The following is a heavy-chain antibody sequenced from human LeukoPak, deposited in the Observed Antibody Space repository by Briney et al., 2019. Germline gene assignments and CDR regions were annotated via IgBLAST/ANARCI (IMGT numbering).Heavy chain of an antibody. CDR2: IKEDGSEK. V-gene: IGHV3-7*01. Sequence: GGSLRLFCSASGFMFRIYWMSWVRQAPGKGLEWVANIKEDGSEKHYVDSVKGRFTISRDNAQNSLYLQTNSLRAEETAVYYCVRSWQTSGWLPLYWGQGTLVTVSS. CDR1: GFMFRIYW. D-gene: IGHD6-19*01. CDR3: VRSWQTSGWLPLY. J-gene: IGHJ4*02.